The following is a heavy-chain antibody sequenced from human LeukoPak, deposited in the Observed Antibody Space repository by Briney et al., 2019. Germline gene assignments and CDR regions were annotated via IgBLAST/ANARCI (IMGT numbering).Heavy chain of an antibody. CDR1: GFTFSSYA. CDR2: INDRGTT. D-gene: IGHD4-23*01. V-gene: IGHV4-34*01. CDR3: ARDPTTVVTVPYYFDF. J-gene: IGHJ4*02. Sequence: SGGSLRLSCAASGFTFSSYAMSWVRQAPGKGLEWVAEINDRGTTNYNPSLKSRVTVSVDTSKNQFSLKLTSVTAADTGVYYCARDPTTVVTVPYYFDFWGQGTPVTVSS.